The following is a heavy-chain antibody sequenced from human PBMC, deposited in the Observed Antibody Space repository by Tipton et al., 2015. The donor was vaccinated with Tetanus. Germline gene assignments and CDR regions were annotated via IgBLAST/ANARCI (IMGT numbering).Heavy chain of an antibody. CDR3: ARRFYDSSGYSFDI. D-gene: IGHD3-22*01. Sequence: TLSLTCSVYGGSFSDYFWSWIRQSPGKGPEWMGEINYTGTTRYNPSLKSRVTLSVDTSKKQISLKLNSVTAADTAVYYCARRFYDSSGYSFDIWGQGTMVTASS. CDR1: GGSFSDYF. V-gene: IGHV4-34*01. CDR2: INYTGTT. J-gene: IGHJ3*02.